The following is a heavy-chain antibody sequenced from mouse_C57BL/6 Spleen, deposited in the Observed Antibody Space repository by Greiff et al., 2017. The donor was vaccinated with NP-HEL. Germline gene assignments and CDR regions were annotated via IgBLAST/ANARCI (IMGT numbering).Heavy chain of an antibody. CDR1: GYTFTSYW. J-gene: IGHJ3*01. CDR2: IDPSDSYT. V-gene: IGHV1-69*01. CDR3: ARSDDGLFAY. D-gene: IGHD2-3*01. Sequence: VQLQQPGAELVMPGASVKLSCKASGYTFTSYWMHWVKQRPGQGLEWIGEIDPSDSYTNYNQKFKGKSTLTVDKSSSTAYMQLSSLTSEDSAVYYCARSDDGLFAYWGQGTLVTVSA.